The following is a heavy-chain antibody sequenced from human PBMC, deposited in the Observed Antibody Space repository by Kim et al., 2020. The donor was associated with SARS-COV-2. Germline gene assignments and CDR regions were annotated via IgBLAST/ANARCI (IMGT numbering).Heavy chain of an antibody. J-gene: IGHJ6*02. Sequence: GGSLRLSCTASGFTFGDYAMSWFRQAPGKGLEWVGFIRSKAYGGTTEYAASVKGRFTISRDDSKSIAYLQMNSLKTEDTAVYYCTTLAGLRYFDWLLSYYYYYGMDVWGQGTTVTVSS. V-gene: IGHV3-49*03. CDR2: IRSKAYGGTT. CDR3: TTLAGLRYFDWLLSYYYYYGMDV. D-gene: IGHD3-9*01. CDR1: GFTFGDYA.